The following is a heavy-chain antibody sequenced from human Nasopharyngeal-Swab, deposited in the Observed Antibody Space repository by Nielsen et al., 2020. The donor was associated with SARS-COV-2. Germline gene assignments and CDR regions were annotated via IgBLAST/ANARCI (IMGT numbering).Heavy chain of an antibody. J-gene: IGHJ6*02. CDR3: ARGRPGTYYTYYYGLDV. D-gene: IGHD1-26*01. V-gene: IGHV4-61*02. Sequence: SETLSLTCRVSDASLRRGGFYWTWLRQPAGRGLEVIGRTSIRGTTNYSPPFKNRVTMSLDTSKKQFFLRLASVSAADTAIYYCARGRPGTYYTYYYGLDVWGQGTTVTVSS. CDR1: DASLRRGGFY. CDR2: TSIRGTT.